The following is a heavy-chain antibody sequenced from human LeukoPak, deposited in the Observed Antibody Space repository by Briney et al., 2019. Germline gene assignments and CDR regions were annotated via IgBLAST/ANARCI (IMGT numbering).Heavy chain of an antibody. J-gene: IGHJ5*02. V-gene: IGHV1-69*04. D-gene: IGHD2-15*01. CDR2: IIPILGIA. CDR1: GGTFSSYA. Sequence: GSSVEVSCKASGGTFSSYAISWVRQAPGQGLEWMGRIIPILGIANYAQKFQGRVTITADKSTSTAYMELSSLRSEDTAVYYCARDCSGGSCYVPDWFDPWGQGTLVTVSS. CDR3: ARDCSGGSCYVPDWFDP.